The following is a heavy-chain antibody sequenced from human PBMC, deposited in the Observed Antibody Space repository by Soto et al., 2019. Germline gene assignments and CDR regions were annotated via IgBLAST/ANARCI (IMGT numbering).Heavy chain of an antibody. D-gene: IGHD6-19*01. V-gene: IGHV3-23*01. CDR1: GITFGSYA. Sequence: EVQLLESGGDLVQPGGSLRLSCVASGITFGSYAMSWVRQAPGKGLEWVSAISGSGGSTYYADSVKGRFTISRDNSKNTLYLQMNSLRAEDTAVYYCAKDRRSIAVAGGFDYWGQGTLVTVSS. CDR2: ISGSGGST. J-gene: IGHJ4*02. CDR3: AKDRRSIAVAGGFDY.